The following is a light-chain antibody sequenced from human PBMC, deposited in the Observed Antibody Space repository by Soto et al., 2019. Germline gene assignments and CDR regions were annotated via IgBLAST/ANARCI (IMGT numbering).Light chain of an antibody. Sequence: EIVFSQSPGILSRSHRERASLSCGASQSITSSFLAWYQQKPGQAPRLLIYGASSRATGIPDRFSGTGSETDFTLTINRLEPEDFAVYYCQQYENSPITFCHGSRLEI. J-gene: IGKJ5*01. V-gene: IGKV3-20*01. CDR2: GAS. CDR3: QQYENSPIT. CDR1: QSITSSF.